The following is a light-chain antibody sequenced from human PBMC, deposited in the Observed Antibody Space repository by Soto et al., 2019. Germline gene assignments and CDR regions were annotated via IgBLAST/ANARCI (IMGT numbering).Light chain of an antibody. CDR3: AAWHDSLNGVV. J-gene: IGLJ2*01. V-gene: IGLV1-44*01. CDR2: SNN. CDR1: SSNIGSNT. Sequence: QSVLTQPPSASGTPWPRFTITCSGRSSNIGSNTVNWYQQLPGTAPKLLIYSNNQRPSGVPDRFSGSKSGTSASLAISGLQFEDEADYYCAAWHDSLNGVVFGGVTQLTVL.